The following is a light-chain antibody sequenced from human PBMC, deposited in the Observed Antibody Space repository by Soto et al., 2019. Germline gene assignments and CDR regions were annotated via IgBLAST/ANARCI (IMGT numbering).Light chain of an antibody. CDR2: YDS. V-gene: IGLV3-21*04. Sequence: SYVLTQAPSVSVAPGKTATITCGGNNIGSKSVHWYQQKPGQAPVLVIYYDSDRPSGIPERFSGSNSGSTATLTISRVEAVDEADYYCQVWDIGSGVAFGGGTKLTVL. CDR1: NIGSKS. J-gene: IGLJ2*01. CDR3: QVWDIGSGVA.